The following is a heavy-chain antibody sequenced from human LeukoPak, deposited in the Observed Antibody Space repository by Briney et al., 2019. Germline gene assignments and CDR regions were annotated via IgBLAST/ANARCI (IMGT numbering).Heavy chain of an antibody. CDR1: GYTFTSYA. J-gene: IGHJ4*02. V-gene: IGHV1-3*01. Sequence: GASVKVSCKASGYTFTSYAMHWVRQAPGQRLEWMGWINAGNGNTKYSQKFQGRVTITGDTSASTAYMELSSLRSEDTAVYYCARSRAPYSGSYYGEFDYWGQGTLVTVSS. CDR3: ARSRAPYSGSYYGEFDY. CDR2: INAGNGNT. D-gene: IGHD1-26*01.